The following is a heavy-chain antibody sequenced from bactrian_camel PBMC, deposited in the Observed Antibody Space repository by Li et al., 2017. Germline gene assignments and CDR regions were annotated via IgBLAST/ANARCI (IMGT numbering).Heavy chain of an antibody. D-gene: IGHD2*01. CDR3: AAARVLVRYDRLSPTWFNS. J-gene: IGHJ4*01. CDR1: SAINNYA. CDR2: IGRYGEP. V-gene: IGHV3S53*01. Sequence: HVQLVESGGASVQSGGSLRLTCTASSAINNYAMAWFRQAPGKEREGVAHIGRYGEPTYSDAAKGRFTIFRDNAKNAVYLQMDSLEPADTALYTCAAARVLVRYDRLSPTWFNSWGQGTQVTVS.